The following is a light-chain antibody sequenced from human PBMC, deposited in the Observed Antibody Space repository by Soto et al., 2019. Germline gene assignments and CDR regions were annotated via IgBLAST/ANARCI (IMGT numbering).Light chain of an antibody. Sequence: EIVMTQSPSSLSVSPGERVTLSCRASQSVTANLAWYQQKPGQAPRLLIYNGVTRAAGIPARFTGSGSGREYTLTISSLQSEDVAMYYCQQYNTWPPFTFGPGTKVELK. J-gene: IGKJ3*01. CDR1: QSVTAN. CDR3: QQYNTWPPFT. CDR2: NGV. V-gene: IGKV3-15*01.